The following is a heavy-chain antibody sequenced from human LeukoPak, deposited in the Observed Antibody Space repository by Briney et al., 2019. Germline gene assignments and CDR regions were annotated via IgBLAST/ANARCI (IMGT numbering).Heavy chain of an antibody. J-gene: IGHJ5*02. CDR1: GDSITSFY. CDR3: ARLRYCTNGVCP. D-gene: IGHD2-8*01. CDR2: IYTAGNT. Sequence: PSETLSLSCTVAGDSITSFYWSWIRQPAGKGLEWIGRIYTAGNTDYNPSLKSRVTVSRDTSKNQFSLKLSSVTAADTAVYYCARLRYCTNGVCPWGQGTLVTVSS. V-gene: IGHV4-4*07.